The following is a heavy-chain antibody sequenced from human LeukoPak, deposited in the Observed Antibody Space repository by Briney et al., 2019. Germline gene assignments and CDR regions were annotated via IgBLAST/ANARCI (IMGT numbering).Heavy chain of an antibody. V-gene: IGHV3-74*01. CDR1: GFTFSSYW. D-gene: IGHD6-19*01. Sequence: GGSLRLSCAASGFTFSSYWMHWVRQAPGKGLEWVSRINSSGSSTNYADSVKGRFTISRDNAKNSLYLQMNSLRAEDTAVYYCPRVPKCSSGRYGAFDIWGEGTIVTVSS. J-gene: IGHJ3*02. CDR3: PRVPKCSSGRYGAFDI. CDR2: INSSGSST.